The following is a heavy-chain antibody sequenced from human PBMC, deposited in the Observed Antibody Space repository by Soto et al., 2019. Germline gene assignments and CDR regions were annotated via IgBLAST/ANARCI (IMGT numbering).Heavy chain of an antibody. CDR2: IRSKTDGGTT. CDR1: GFTFSNAW. CDR3: TAPRGYQLLPSW. J-gene: IGHJ4*02. Sequence: EVQLVESGGGLVKPGGSLRLSCAASGFTFSNAWMNWVRQAPGKGLEWVGRIRSKTDGGTTDYAAPVKGRFTISRDDSKNTLYLQMNSLKTEDTAVYYCTAPRGYQLLPSWWGQGTLVTVSS. D-gene: IGHD2-2*01. V-gene: IGHV3-15*07.